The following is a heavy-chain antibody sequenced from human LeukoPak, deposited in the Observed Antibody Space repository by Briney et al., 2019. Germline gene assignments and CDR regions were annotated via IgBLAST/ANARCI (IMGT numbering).Heavy chain of an antibody. Sequence: GASVKVSCKASGYTFTGYYMHWVRQAPGQGLEWMGWIYPNSGGTNYAQKFQGRVTMTRDTSISTAYMELSRLRSDDTAVYYCARDPAGTSKHYYYYYGMDVWGQGTRVTVSS. CDR2: IYPNSGGT. CDR1: GYTFTGYY. CDR3: ARDPAGTSKHYYYYYGMDV. J-gene: IGHJ6*02. D-gene: IGHD1-1*01. V-gene: IGHV1-2*02.